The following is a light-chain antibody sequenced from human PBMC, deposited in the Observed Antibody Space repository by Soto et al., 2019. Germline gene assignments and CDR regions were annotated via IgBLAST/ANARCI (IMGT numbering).Light chain of an antibody. Sequence: QSALTQPASVSGSPGQSITISCTGTSSDVGGYNYVSWYQQHPGKAPQLMIYEVTNRPSGVSNRFSGSKSGNTASLTISGLQAEDEADYYCSSYTSRSTLGVFGSRTKLTVL. V-gene: IGLV2-14*01. CDR3: SSYTSRSTLGV. CDR1: SSDVGGYNY. J-gene: IGLJ1*01. CDR2: EVT.